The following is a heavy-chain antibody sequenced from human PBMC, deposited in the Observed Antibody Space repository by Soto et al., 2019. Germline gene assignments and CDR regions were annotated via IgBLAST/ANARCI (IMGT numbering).Heavy chain of an antibody. CDR1: GDSVSSSSAG. CDR2: TYYRSKWYN. J-gene: IGHJ5*02. Sequence: PSQTLSLTCAISGDSVSSSSAGWNGFMQPPARGLEWLGRTYYRSKWYNDYAVSVQSRITINPDTSKNQFSLQLSSVTPEDTAVYYCAGVGDNNWFDPWGQGTLVTVPQ. D-gene: IGHD4-17*01. V-gene: IGHV6-1*01. CDR3: AGVGDNNWFDP.